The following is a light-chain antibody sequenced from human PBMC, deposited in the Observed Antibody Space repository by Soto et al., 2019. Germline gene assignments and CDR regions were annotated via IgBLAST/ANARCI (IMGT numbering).Light chain of an antibody. Sequence: DIQMTQSPSTLSASVGDRVTITCRAGQSISSWLAWYQQKPGKAPKLLIYKASSLESGVPSRFSGSGSGTEFTLTISSLQPDDFATYYCQQYNRYPYTFGQGTKLEIK. CDR1: QSISSW. CDR3: QQYNRYPYT. CDR2: KAS. V-gene: IGKV1-5*03. J-gene: IGKJ2*01.